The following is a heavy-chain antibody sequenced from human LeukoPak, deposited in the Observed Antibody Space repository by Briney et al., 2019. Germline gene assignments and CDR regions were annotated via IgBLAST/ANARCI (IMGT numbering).Heavy chain of an antibody. J-gene: IGHJ4*02. V-gene: IGHV4-34*01. D-gene: IGHD2-15*01. CDR3: ASEVVAATLDY. CDR2: INHSGST. CDR1: GGSFSGYY. Sequence: SETLSLTCAVYGGSFSGYYWSWIRQPPGKGLEWIGEINHSGSTNYNPSLKSRVTISVDTSKNQFSLKLSSVTAADTVVYYCASEVVAATLDYWGQGTLVTVSS.